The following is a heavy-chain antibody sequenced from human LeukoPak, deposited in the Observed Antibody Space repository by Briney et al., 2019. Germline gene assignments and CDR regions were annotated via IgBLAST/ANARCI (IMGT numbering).Heavy chain of an antibody. CDR3: ARVVSYYGSAYRLLDL. V-gene: IGHV3-33*01. J-gene: IGHJ2*01. CDR2: IWFDGSIK. CDR1: GFNFSTNG. Sequence: PGGSLRLSCEASGFNFSTNGMHWVRQAPGKGLEWVALIWFDGSIKHYADSVKGRFTVSRDNSKNTMYLQLNSLRAEDTAVYYCARVVSYYGSAYRLLDLWGRGTLVTVSP. D-gene: IGHD3-10*01.